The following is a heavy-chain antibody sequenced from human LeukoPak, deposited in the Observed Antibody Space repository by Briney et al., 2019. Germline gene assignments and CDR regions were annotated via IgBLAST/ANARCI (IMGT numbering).Heavy chain of an antibody. V-gene: IGHV3-30*02. D-gene: IGHD3-22*01. Sequence: PGGSLRLSCAASGFTFSSYGMHWVRQAPGKGLEWVAFIRYDGSNKYYADSVKDRFTISRDNSKNTLYLQMSRLRAEDTAVYYCAKDRPNYHESNGHYYRRDGDYWGQGTLVTVSS. CDR2: IRYDGSNK. CDR3: AKDRPNYHESNGHYYRRDGDY. J-gene: IGHJ4*02. CDR1: GFTFSSYG.